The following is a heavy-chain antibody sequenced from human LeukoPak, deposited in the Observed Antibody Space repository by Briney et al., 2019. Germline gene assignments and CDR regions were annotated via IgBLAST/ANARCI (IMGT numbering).Heavy chain of an antibody. J-gene: IGHJ4*02. D-gene: IGHD3-3*01. CDR2: ISGSGGST. V-gene: IGHV3-23*01. CDR1: GFTFSRYA. CDR3: AKGIFGVVITLDY. Sequence: GGSLRLSCAASGFTFSRYAMSWVRQAPGKGLEWVSAISGSGGSTYYADSVKGRFTISRDNSKNTLYLQMNSLRAEDTAVYYCAKGIFGVVITLDYSSQGTLVTVSS.